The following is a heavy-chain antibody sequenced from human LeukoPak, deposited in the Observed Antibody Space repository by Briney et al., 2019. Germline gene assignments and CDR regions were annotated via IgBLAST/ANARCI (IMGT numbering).Heavy chain of an antibody. CDR1: GGSFSGYY. J-gene: IGHJ4*02. D-gene: IGHD3-10*01. Sequence: SETLSLTCAVYGGSFSGYYWSWIRQPPGKGLEWIGEINHSGSTNYNPSLKSRVTISVDTSKNQFSLKLSSVTAADTAVYYCARGPILYGSGSYYYGGTTVFDYWGQGTLVTVSS. CDR3: ARGPILYGSGSYYYGGTTVFDY. V-gene: IGHV4-34*01. CDR2: INHSGST.